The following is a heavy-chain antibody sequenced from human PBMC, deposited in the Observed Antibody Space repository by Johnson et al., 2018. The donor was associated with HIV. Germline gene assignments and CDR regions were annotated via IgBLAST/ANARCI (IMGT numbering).Heavy chain of an antibody. CDR2: ISWNSGSR. CDR3: AKVSDSSGWYEFGDAFDI. V-gene: IGHV3-9*01. CDR1: GFTFDDYA. J-gene: IGHJ3*02. Sequence: VQLVESGGGLVQPGRSLRLSCAASGFTFDDYAMHWVRQGPGKGLEWVSGISWNSGSRVYADSVKGRFTISRDNAKNSLYLQMNSLRAEDTALYHCAKVSDSSGWYEFGDAFDIWGQGTMVTVSS. D-gene: IGHD6-19*01.